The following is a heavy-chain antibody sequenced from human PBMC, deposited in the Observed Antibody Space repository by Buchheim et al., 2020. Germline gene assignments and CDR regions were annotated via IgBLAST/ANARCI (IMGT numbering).Heavy chain of an antibody. Sequence: EVQLVESGGGLVQPGGSLRLSCAASGFTFSSYEMNWVRQAPGKGLEWVSYISANSRTIYYADSVRGRFTVSRDNARNSLFLDMSSLRDEDSAVYYCATDYNESSGRGDYWGQGTL. CDR2: ISANSRTI. CDR3: ATDYNESSGRGDY. J-gene: IGHJ4*02. CDR1: GFTFSSYE. D-gene: IGHD4/OR15-4a*01. V-gene: IGHV3-48*03.